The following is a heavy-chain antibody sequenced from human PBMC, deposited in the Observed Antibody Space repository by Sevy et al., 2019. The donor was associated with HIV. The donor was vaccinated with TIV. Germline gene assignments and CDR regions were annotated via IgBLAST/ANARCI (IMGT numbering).Heavy chain of an antibody. V-gene: IGHV4-34*01. CDR2: INHSGST. Sequence: SDTLSLTCAVYGGSFSGYYWSWIRQPPGKGLEWIGEINHSGSTNYNPSLKSRVTISVDTSKNQFSLKLSSVTAADTAVYYCARGIYCTNGVCYHTLFDYWGQGTLVTVSS. CDR1: GGSFSGYY. D-gene: IGHD2-8*01. CDR3: ARGIYCTNGVCYHTLFDY. J-gene: IGHJ4*02.